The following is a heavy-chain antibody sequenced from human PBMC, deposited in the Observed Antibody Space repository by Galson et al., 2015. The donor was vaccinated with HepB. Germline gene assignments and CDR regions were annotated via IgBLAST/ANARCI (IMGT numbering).Heavy chain of an antibody. Sequence: TLSLTCTVSGGSISISHYYWGWIRQPPGKGLEWMGSIYYSGSTYYNPSLKSRVTISVDTSKNQFSLKLSSVTAADTAVYYCARRVAAAGENAFDIWGQGTMVTVSS. CDR2: IYYSGST. D-gene: IGHD6-13*01. V-gene: IGHV4-39*01. CDR3: ARRVAAAGENAFDI. J-gene: IGHJ3*02. CDR1: GGSISISHYY.